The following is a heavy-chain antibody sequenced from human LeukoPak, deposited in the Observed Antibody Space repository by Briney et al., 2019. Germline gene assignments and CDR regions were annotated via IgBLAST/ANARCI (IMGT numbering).Heavy chain of an antibody. CDR3: VRGPYGASISNWFDP. V-gene: IGHV4-34*01. CDR2: INHSGST. D-gene: IGHD4/OR15-4a*01. Sequence: SETLSLTCAVYGGSFSGYYWSWIRQPPGKVLEWIGEINHSGSTNYNPSLKSRVTISVDTSKNQFSLKLRSVTAADTAVYYCVRGPYGASISNWFDPWGQGIPVTVSS. CDR1: GGSFSGYY. J-gene: IGHJ5*02.